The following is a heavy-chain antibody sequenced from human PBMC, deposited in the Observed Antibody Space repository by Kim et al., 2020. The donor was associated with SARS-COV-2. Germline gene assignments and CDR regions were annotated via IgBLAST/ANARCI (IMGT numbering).Heavy chain of an antibody. J-gene: IGHJ5*02. CDR3: ARDGDYDSNRFDP. CDR1: GGSISSSNW. CDR2: IYHSGST. D-gene: IGHD3-22*01. Sequence: SETLSLTCAVSGGSISSSNWWSWVRQPPGKGLEWIGEIYHSGSTNYNPSLKSRVTISVDKSKNQFSLKLSSVTAADTAVYYCARDGDYDSNRFDPWGQGTLVTVSS. V-gene: IGHV4-4*02.